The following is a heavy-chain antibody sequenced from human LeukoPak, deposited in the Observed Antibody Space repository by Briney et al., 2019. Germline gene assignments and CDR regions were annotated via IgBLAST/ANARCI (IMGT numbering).Heavy chain of an antibody. J-gene: IGHJ4*02. CDR2: IFSSGST. CDR3: ARGSGWPY. Sequence: PGGSLRLSCAASGFIVSSNYMSGVRQDPGKGLEWAFVIFSSGSTYSTDSVKGRFTISRDNSKNTLYLQMNSLRAEDTAVYYCARGSGWPYWGQGTLVTVSS. V-gene: IGHV3-53*01. CDR1: GFIVSSNY. D-gene: IGHD6-19*01.